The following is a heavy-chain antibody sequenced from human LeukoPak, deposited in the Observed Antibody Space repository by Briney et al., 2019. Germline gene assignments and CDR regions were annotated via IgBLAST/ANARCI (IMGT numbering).Heavy chain of an antibody. CDR3: ARHDGD. V-gene: IGHV4-59*08. Sequence: SETLSLTCTVSGGSINGNYWSWSRQPPGKGLVWIGYIYNSETTNYNPSLKSRVTISIDTSKNQFSLKLISVTAADTAVYYCARHDGDWGQGILVTVSS. D-gene: IGHD4-17*01. CDR2: IYNSETT. CDR1: GGSINGNY. J-gene: IGHJ4*02.